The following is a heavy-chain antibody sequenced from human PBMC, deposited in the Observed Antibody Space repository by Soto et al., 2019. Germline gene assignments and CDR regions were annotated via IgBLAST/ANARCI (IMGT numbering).Heavy chain of an antibody. V-gene: IGHV3-48*01. CDR1: GFSISDCS. J-gene: IGHJ4*02. Sequence: EVQLVESGGGLVQPGGSLRLSCAASGFSISDCSMNWVRRAPGKGLEWISYISTNNDAIYYADSVKGRFTISRDNAKNSLYLQMNSLRAEDTALYCCASVLGSRRSGSYPSYWGQGTLVTVSS. CDR2: ISTNNDAI. CDR3: ASVLGSRRSGSYPSY. D-gene: IGHD3-10*01.